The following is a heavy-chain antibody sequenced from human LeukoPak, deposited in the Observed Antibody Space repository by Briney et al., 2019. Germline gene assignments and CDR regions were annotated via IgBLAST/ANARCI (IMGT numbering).Heavy chain of an antibody. D-gene: IGHD4-23*01. Sequence: GGSLRLSCAASGFTFDGYGMSWVRQGPGKGLEWVSGINWKGGSTDYADSVKGRFTISRDNAKNSLYLQMHTLRADDTALYFCARGAGNAPFDYWGQGTLVTVSS. CDR1: GFTFDGYG. J-gene: IGHJ4*02. V-gene: IGHV3-20*04. CDR3: ARGAGNAPFDY. CDR2: INWKGGST.